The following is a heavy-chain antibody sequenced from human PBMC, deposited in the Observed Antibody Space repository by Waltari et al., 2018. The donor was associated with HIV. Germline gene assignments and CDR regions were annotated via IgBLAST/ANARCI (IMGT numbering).Heavy chain of an antibody. J-gene: IGHJ5*02. CDR1: GGSITSYY. CDR3: ARDLVVAAAEGFDP. D-gene: IGHD2-15*01. Sequence: QVELQESGPGLVKPSETLSLTCTVSGGSITSYYWSWIRQSPGLGLEWIGHIYYSGRTTYNPSPKGRVIMSLDTSKNHISLNLRSLSAADTAVYYCARDLVVAAAEGFDPWGQGILVTVSS. CDR2: IYYSGRT. V-gene: IGHV4-59*01.